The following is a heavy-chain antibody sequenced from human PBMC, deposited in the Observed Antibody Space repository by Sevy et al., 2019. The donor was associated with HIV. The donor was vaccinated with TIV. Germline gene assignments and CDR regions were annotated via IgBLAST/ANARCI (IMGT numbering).Heavy chain of an antibody. D-gene: IGHD3-16*01. CDR2: SYTTGTT. Sequence: SETLSLTCNVSGGSIDNYYWSWIRQSAGGGLEWIGRSYTTGTTRYSPSLKSRVTVSVDTSKNQGFLKLISVTAADTAVYYCAREKLRYASSTEPGGHWFDPWGQGILVTVSS. CDR3: AREKLRYASSTEPGGHWFDP. V-gene: IGHV4-4*07. CDR1: GGSIDNYY. J-gene: IGHJ5*02.